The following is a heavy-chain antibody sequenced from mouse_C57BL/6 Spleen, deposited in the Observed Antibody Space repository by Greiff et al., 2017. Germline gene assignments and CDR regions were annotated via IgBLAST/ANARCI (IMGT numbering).Heavy chain of an antibody. CDR2: IDPYDSYT. D-gene: IGHD3-3*01. J-gene: IGHJ4*01. Sequence: QVQLQQPGAELVRPGTSVKLSCKASGYTFTSYWMHWVKQRPGQGLEWIGVIDPYDSYTNYNQKFKGKATLTVDTSSSTAYMQLSSLTSEDSAVDYCARGGRGYAMDYWGQGTSVTVSS. CDR1: GYTFTSYW. CDR3: ARGGRGYAMDY. V-gene: IGHV1-59*01.